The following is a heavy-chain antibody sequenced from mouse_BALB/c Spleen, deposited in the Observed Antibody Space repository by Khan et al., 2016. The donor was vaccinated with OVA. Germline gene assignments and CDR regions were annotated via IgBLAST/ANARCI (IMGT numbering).Heavy chain of an antibody. CDR1: GYTFSEYT. D-gene: IGHD1-1*01. J-gene: IGHJ3*01. CDR2: INPKNGGT. Sequence: EVQLQQSGPELVKPGASVKISCKTSGYTFSEYTMHWVKQSHGKSLEWIGGINPKNGGTSYNQKFKDKATLTVDKSSSTAYMELRSLTSEDSAVYYCARSIYYYGSSSSWCANGGQGTLVTVSA. V-gene: IGHV1-18*01. CDR3: ARSIYYYGSSSSWCAN.